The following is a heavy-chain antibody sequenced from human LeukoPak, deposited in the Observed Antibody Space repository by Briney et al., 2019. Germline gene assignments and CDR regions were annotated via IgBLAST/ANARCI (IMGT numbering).Heavy chain of an antibody. Sequence: ASVKVSCKASGYTFTSYYMHWVRQAPGQGLEWMGGIIPIFGTANYAQKFQGRVTITADESTSTAYMELSSLRSEDTAVYYCAPDRLYCSSTSCYPPSQDYSFDYWGQGPLVTVSS. D-gene: IGHD2-2*01. CDR3: APDRLYCSSTSCYPPSQDYSFDY. J-gene: IGHJ4*02. V-gene: IGHV1-69*13. CDR1: GYTFTSYY. CDR2: IIPIFGTA.